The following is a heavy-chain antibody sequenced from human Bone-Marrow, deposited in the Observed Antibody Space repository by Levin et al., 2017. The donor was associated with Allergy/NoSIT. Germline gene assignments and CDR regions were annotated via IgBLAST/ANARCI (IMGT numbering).Heavy chain of an antibody. V-gene: IGHV3-7*01. Sequence: GESLKISCVASGFSFSTYWMSWVRQAPGKGLEWVANIKEDGSDKYYVDSVKGRVTVSRDNAKNSLYLQKNSLRAEDTAVNYCARGYDYGDYAEAEDFYYGLDVWGQGTTVTVS. CDR3: ARGYDYGDYAEAEDFYYGLDV. D-gene: IGHD4-17*01. CDR1: GFSFSTYW. J-gene: IGHJ6*02. CDR2: IKEDGSDK.